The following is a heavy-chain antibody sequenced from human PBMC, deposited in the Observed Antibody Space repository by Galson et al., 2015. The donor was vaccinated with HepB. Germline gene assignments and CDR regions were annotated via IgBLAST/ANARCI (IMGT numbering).Heavy chain of an antibody. D-gene: IGHD3-16*01. V-gene: IGHV1-18*01. J-gene: IGHJ4*02. CDR2: ISPYNRNT. CDR3: IRVKSGGSFDY. CDR1: GYTFSTYS. Sequence: SVKVSCKASGYTFSTYSITWVRQAPGQGLEWMGWISPYNRNTDYAQKFQGRVTMTTDTPTTTAFMELRSLRSDDTAVYYCIRVKSGGSFDYWGQGTLVTVSS.